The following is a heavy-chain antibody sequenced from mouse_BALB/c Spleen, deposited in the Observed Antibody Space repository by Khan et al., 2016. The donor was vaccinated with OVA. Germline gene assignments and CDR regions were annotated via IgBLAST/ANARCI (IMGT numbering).Heavy chain of an antibody. J-gene: IGHJ3*01. CDR3: ARGGKGGFAY. CDR1: GFTFSDYG. V-gene: IGHV5-15*02. Sequence: EVELVESGGGLVQPGGSRKLSCAASGFTFSDYGMAWVRQAPGKGPEWLSFISSLAYNFYYADTVTGRFTISRENAKNTLYLEMRSLRSADTAMYYCARGGKGGFAYWGQGTLVTVSA. CDR2: ISSLAYNF.